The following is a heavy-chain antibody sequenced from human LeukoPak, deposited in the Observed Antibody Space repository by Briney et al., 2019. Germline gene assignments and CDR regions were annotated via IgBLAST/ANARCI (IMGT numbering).Heavy chain of an antibody. CDR2: IYTSGST. V-gene: IGHV4-4*07. Sequence: KPSETLSLTCTVSGGSISSYYWSWIRQPAGKGLEWIGRIYTSGSTNYNPSLKSRVTMSVDTSKNQFSLKLSSVTAADTAVYYCARGTPQNYDFWSGCPQCYYYYMDVWGKGTTVAVSS. J-gene: IGHJ6*03. CDR3: ARGTPQNYDFWSGCPQCYYYYMDV. D-gene: IGHD3-3*01. CDR1: GGSISSYY.